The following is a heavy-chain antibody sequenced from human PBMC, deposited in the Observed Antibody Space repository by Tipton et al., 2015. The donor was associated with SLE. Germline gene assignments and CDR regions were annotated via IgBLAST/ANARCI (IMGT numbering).Heavy chain of an antibody. D-gene: IGHD3-3*01. J-gene: IGHJ5*02. CDR3: ARGSPFMEWERNWFDP. V-gene: IGHV4-39*07. Sequence: TLSLTCTVSGGTMRSSYFWGWVRQPPGKGLEWIGSIFYSGSVDYNPSLQSRVTISVDTSKSQFSLNLNSVTAADTAVYYCARGSPFMEWERNWFDPWGQGTLVTVSS. CDR2: IFYSGSV. CDR1: GGTMRSSYF.